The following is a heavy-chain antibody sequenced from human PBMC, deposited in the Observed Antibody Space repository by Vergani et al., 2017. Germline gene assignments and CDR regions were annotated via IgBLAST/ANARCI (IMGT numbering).Heavy chain of an antibody. V-gene: IGHV3-21*01. Sequence: EVQLVESGGGLVKPGGSLRLSCAASGFTFSSYSMNWVRQAPGKGLEWVSSISSSSSYIYYADSVKGRFTISRDNAKNSLYLQMNSLRAEDTAVYYCARGGDCSSTSCYMWYYYYYMDVWGKGTTVTVSS. CDR1: GFTFSSYS. CDR3: ARGGDCSSTSCYMWYYYYYMDV. CDR2: ISSSSSYI. J-gene: IGHJ6*03. D-gene: IGHD2-2*02.